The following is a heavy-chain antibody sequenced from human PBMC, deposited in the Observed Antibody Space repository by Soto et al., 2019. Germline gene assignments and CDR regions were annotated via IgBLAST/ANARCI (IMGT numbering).Heavy chain of an antibody. CDR1: GGSISIGGYY. CDR3: ARAFIEVATDFDP. V-gene: IGHV4-31*03. J-gene: IGHJ5*02. CDR2: IYYSGST. Sequence: TLSLTCTVSGGSISIGGYYWSWIRQHPGKGLEWIGYIYYSGSTYYNPSLKSRVTISVDTSKNQFSLKLSSVTAADTAVYYCARAFIEVATDFDPWCQGTLVSVSS. D-gene: IGHD5-12*01.